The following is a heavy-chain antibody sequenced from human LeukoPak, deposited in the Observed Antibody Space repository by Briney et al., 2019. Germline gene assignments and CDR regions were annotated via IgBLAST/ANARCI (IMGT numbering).Heavy chain of an antibody. CDR2: IYYSGST. J-gene: IGHJ3*02. V-gene: IGHV4-59*01. CDR1: GGSISSYY. CDR3: ARTSASWDGFDI. Sequence: PSETLSLTCTVSGGSISSYYWSWIRQPPGKGLEWVGYIYYSGSTNYNPSLKSRVTISVDTSKNQFSLKLSSVTAADTAVYYCARTSASWDGFDIWGQGTMVTVSS. D-gene: IGHD2-2*01.